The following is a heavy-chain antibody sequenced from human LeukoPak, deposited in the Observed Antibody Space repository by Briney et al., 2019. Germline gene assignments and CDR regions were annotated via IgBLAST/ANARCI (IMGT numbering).Heavy chain of an antibody. CDR2: IYYSGST. CDR1: GGSISSYY. CDR3: ARHIGYGVDY. Sequence: SETLSLTCTVSGGSISSYYWSWIRQPPGKGLEWIGYIYYSGSTNYNPSLKSRVTISVDTSKNRFSLKLSSVTAADTAVYYCARHIGYGVDYWGQGTLVTVSS. D-gene: IGHD6-13*01. J-gene: IGHJ4*02. V-gene: IGHV4-59*08.